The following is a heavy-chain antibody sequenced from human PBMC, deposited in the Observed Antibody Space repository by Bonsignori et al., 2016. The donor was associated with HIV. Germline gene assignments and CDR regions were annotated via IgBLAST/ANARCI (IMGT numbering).Heavy chain of an antibody. J-gene: IGHJ4*02. V-gene: IGHV3-23*03. CDR2: IYGGGGPT. CDR3: ARSSGHLDY. Sequence: VRQAPGKGLEWVSDIYGGGGPTYYTDSVRGRFTISRDDSKNTLYLQMNSLRVEDTAVYFCARSSGHLDYWGQGTLVTVSS. D-gene: IGHD2-8*02.